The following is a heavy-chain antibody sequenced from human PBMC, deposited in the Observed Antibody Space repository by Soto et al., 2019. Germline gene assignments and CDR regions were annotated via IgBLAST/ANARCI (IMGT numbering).Heavy chain of an antibody. D-gene: IGHD2-2*01. CDR3: ARQNRLGYCSSTSCYGFDY. CDR1: GFTFSSYG. CDR2: ISYDGSNK. Sequence: PGGSLRLSCAASGFTFSSYGMHWVRQAPGKGLEWVAVISYDGSNKYYADSVKGRFTISRDNSKNTLYLQMNSLRAEDTAVYYCARQNRLGYCSSTSCYGFDYWGQGTLVTVSS. V-gene: IGHV3-30*03. J-gene: IGHJ4*02.